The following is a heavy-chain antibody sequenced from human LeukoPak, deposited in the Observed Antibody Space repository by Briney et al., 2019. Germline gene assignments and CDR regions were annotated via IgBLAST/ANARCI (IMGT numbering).Heavy chain of an antibody. J-gene: IGHJ6*03. CDR2: INTNTENP. V-gene: IGHV7-4-1*02. D-gene: IGHD1-26*01. CDR1: GYTFTSYA. CDR3: ARDQEGATSNYYYYMDV. Sequence: GASVKVSCKASGYTFTSYAMNWVRQAPGQGLEWMGWINTNTENPTYAQGFTGRFVFSLDTSVSTAYLQISSLKAEDTAVYYCARDQEGATSNYYYYMDVWGKGTTVTVSS.